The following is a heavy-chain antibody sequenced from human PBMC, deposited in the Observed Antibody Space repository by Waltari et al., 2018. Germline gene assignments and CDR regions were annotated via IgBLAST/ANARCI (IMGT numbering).Heavy chain of an antibody. CDR1: GYTFTDYY. V-gene: IGHV1-69-2*01. Sequence: EVQLVQSGAEVKKPGATVKISCKASGYTFTDYYMHWVQQAPGKGLEWMGRVDPEDGETIYAEKFQGRVTITADTSTDTAYMELSSLRSEDTAVYYCARDVEGDGVLYGSPRRFDYWGQGILVTVSS. J-gene: IGHJ4*02. D-gene: IGHD3-10*01. CDR2: VDPEDGET. CDR3: ARDVEGDGVLYGSPRRFDY.